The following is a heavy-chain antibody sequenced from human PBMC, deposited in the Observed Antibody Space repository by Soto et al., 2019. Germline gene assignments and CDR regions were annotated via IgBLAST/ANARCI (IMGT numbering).Heavy chain of an antibody. V-gene: IGHV3-74*01. Sequence: GGSLRLSCAASGFTFSSYWMHWVRQAPGKGLVWVSRINSDGSSTSYADSVKGRFTISRDNAKNTLYLQMNSLRAEDTAVYYCARVITFGGVIVSFDYWGQGTLVTVSS. D-gene: IGHD3-16*02. J-gene: IGHJ4*02. CDR3: ARVITFGGVIVSFDY. CDR1: GFTFSSYW. CDR2: INSDGSST.